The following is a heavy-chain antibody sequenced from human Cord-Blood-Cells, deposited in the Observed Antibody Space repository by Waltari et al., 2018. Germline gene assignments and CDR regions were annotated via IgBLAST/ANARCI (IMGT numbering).Heavy chain of an antibody. V-gene: IGHV3-33*01. CDR1: GFTFSSYG. J-gene: IGHJ3*02. D-gene: IGHD3-9*01. CDR3: ARDRAILTGYDAFDI. CDR2: IWYDGSNK. Sequence: QVQLVESGGGVVQPGRSLRLSCAASGFTFSSYGMHWVRQAPGKGLEGVAVIWYDGSNKYYADSVKGRFTISRDNSKNTLYLQMNSLRAEDTAVYYCARDRAILTGYDAFDIWGQGTMVTVSS.